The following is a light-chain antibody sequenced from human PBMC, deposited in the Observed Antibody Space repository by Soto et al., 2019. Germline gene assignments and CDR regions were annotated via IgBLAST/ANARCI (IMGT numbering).Light chain of an antibody. CDR2: EGT. CDR3: CSFAAGAAVV. V-gene: IGLV2-23*01. CDR1: RSNVGTYDL. J-gene: IGLJ2*01. Sequence: QSALTQPASVSASPGQSITISCTGTRSNVGTYDLVSWYQHHPDKAPKLIIYEGTKRPSGISSRFSGSKSGNTASLTISGLQAEDDADYYCCSFAAGAAVVFGGGTKLTVL.